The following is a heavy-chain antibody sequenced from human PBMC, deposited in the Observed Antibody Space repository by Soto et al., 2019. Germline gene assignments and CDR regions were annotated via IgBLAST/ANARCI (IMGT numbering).Heavy chain of an antibody. V-gene: IGHV2-5*02. CDR2: IYWDDDK. CDR1: GFSLSTSGVG. D-gene: IGHD3-3*01. Sequence: QITLKESGPTLVKPTQTLTLTCTFSGFSLSTSGVGVGWIRQPPGKALEWLALIYWDDDKRYSPSLKSRLTITKDTSKNQVVLTMSNMDPVDTATYYCAHRYYDFWSGYYIFDYWGQGTLVTVSS. J-gene: IGHJ4*02. CDR3: AHRYYDFWSGYYIFDY.